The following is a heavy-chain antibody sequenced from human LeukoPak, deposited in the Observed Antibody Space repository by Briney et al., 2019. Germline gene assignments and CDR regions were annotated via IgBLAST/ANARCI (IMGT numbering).Heavy chain of an antibody. Sequence: PGGSLRLSCAASGFTFSSYAMYWVRQAPGKGLEWVSYISSSGSTIYYADSVKGRFTISRDNAKNSLYLQMNSLRAEDTAVYYCARDVFGTTGTTFDYWGQGTLVTVSS. D-gene: IGHD1-1*01. CDR2: ISSSGSTI. V-gene: IGHV3-48*04. CDR1: GFTFSSYA. CDR3: ARDVFGTTGTTFDY. J-gene: IGHJ4*02.